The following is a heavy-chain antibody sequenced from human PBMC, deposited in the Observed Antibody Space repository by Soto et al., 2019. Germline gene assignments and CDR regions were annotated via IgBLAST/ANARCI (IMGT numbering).Heavy chain of an antibody. CDR3: VAGWQWLVPLDY. CDR1: GFTVSSNY. V-gene: IGHV3-53*01. Sequence: PGGSLRLSCAASGFTVSSNYMSWVRQAPGKGLGWVSVIYSGGSTYYAASVKGRFTISRDNSKNTLYLQMNSLRAEDTAVYYCVAGWQWLVPLDYWGQGTLVTVSS. CDR2: IYSGGST. D-gene: IGHD6-19*01. J-gene: IGHJ4*02.